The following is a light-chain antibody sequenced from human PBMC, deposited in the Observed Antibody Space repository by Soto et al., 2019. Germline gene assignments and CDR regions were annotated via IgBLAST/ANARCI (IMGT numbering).Light chain of an antibody. CDR2: AAS. V-gene: IGKV1-39*01. CDR1: ENIARH. J-gene: IGKJ5*01. Sequence: DIQMTQSPSSLSASVGDRITITCRASENIARHLNWYQQKPGKAPNLLIYAASNLQNGVPLRFRGGGSGTDSTLTISNLQPEDFATYYCQQSYSTLSITFGQGTRLEIK. CDR3: QQSYSTLSIT.